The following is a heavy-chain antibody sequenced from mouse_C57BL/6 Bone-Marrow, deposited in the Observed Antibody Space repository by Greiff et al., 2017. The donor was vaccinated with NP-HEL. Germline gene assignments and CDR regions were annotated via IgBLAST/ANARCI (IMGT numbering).Heavy chain of an antibody. D-gene: IGHD2-2*01. Sequence: QVQLQQPGAELVKPGASVKLSCKASGYTFTSYWMQWVKQRPGQGLEWIGEIDPSDSYTNYNQKFKGKATLTVDTSSSTAYMQLSSLTSEDSAVYYCAREDGYRDAFSYWGQGTLVTVSA. CDR2: IDPSDSYT. V-gene: IGHV1-50*01. CDR3: AREDGYRDAFSY. CDR1: GYTFTSYW. J-gene: IGHJ3*01.